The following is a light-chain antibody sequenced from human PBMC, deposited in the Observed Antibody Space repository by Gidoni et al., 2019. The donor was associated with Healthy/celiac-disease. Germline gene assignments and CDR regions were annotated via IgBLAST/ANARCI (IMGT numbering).Light chain of an antibody. CDR3: QQYNSYPLT. CDR1: QSISSW. J-gene: IGKJ4*01. Sequence: DIQMTQSPSTLSASVGDRVTITCRASQSISSWLAWYQQRPGKAPNLLIHKASSLESGVPSRFSGSGSGTEFTLTISSLQPDDFATYYCQQYNSYPLTFGGXTKVEIK. V-gene: IGKV1-5*03. CDR2: KAS.